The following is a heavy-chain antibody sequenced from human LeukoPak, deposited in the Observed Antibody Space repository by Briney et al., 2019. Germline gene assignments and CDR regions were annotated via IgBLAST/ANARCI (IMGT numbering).Heavy chain of an antibody. CDR1: GGSISSGGYY. J-gene: IGHJ6*03. Sequence: PSQTLSLTCTVSGGSISSGGYYWSWIRQPPGKGLEWIGYIYHSGSTYYNPSLKSRVTISVDRSKNQFSLKLSSVTAADTAVYYCARAQRGYSYELYYYYYYMDVWGKGTTVTVSS. CDR2: IYHSGST. CDR3: ARAQRGYSYELYYYYYYMDV. V-gene: IGHV4-30-2*01. D-gene: IGHD5-18*01.